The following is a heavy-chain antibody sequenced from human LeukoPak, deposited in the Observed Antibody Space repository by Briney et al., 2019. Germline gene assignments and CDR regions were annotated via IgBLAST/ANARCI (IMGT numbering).Heavy chain of an antibody. Sequence: PGASLRLSCAASGFTFSSYAMSWVRQAPGKGLEWVSAISGSGGSTYYADSVKGRFTISRDNSKNTLYLQMNSLRAEDTAVYYCAREWLLLPAFDIWGQGTMVTVSS. CDR2: ISGSGGST. CDR1: GFTFSSYA. J-gene: IGHJ3*02. D-gene: IGHD2-15*01. CDR3: AREWLLLPAFDI. V-gene: IGHV3-23*01.